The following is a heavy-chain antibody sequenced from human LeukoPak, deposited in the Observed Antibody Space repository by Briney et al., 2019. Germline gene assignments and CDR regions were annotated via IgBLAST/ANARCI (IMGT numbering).Heavy chain of an antibody. V-gene: IGHV3-73*01. J-gene: IGHJ4*02. Sequence: GGSLRLSCGASGYTFSGSTMHWVRQASGKGVEWVGRIRSKTNSYATEYAASVKGRFTTSRDDSKNTAYLQMNSLKTEDTAVYYCTSSEPSGWYGFTYWGQGTLVSVSS. CDR1: GYTFSGST. D-gene: IGHD6-19*01. CDR3: TSSEPSGWYGFTY. CDR2: IRSKTNSYAT.